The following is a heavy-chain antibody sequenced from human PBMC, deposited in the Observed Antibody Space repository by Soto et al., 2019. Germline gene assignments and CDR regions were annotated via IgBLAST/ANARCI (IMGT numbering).Heavy chain of an antibody. D-gene: IGHD2-15*01. Sequence: GGSLRLSCAASGFTFSNYWMTWVRQAPGKGLEWVANITEDGSEKHYVDSVKGRFTISRDNAKNSLYLQMNSLRVEDTAVYFCSRDVVVGAKALNYWGQGALVTVSS. V-gene: IGHV3-7*01. CDR2: ITEDGSEK. J-gene: IGHJ4*02. CDR1: GFTFSNYW. CDR3: SRDVVVGAKALNY.